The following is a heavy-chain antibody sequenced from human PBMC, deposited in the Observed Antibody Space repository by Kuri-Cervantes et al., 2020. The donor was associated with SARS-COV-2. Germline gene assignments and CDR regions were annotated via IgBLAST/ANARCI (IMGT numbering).Heavy chain of an antibody. CDR1: GFTFSDYA. CDR3: ASNYYDSSGYYQH. J-gene: IGHJ1*01. V-gene: IGHV3-21*01. Sequence: GESLKISCAASGFTFSDYAMNRVRQAPGKGLEWVSSISSSSSYIYYADSVKGRFTISRDNAKNSLYLQMNSLRAEDTAVYYCASNYYDSSGYYQHWGQGTLVTVSS. D-gene: IGHD3-22*01. CDR2: ISSSSSYI.